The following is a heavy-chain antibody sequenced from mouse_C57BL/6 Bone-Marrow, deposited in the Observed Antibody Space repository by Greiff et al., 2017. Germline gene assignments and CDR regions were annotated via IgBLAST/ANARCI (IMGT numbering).Heavy chain of an antibody. Sequence: QVQLKEPGAELVKPGASVKMSCKASGYTFTSYWITWVKQRPGQGLEWIGDISPGSGSTNYNEKFKSKATLTVDTSSSTAYMQLSSLTSEDSAVYYCDTTVVVPHWYFDVWGTGTTVTVSS. CDR1: GYTFTSYW. D-gene: IGHD1-1*01. CDR2: ISPGSGST. CDR3: DTTVVVPHWYFDV. V-gene: IGHV1-55*01. J-gene: IGHJ1*03.